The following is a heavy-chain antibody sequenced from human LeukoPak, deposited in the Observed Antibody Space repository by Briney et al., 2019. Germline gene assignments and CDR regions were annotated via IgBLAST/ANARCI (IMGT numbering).Heavy chain of an antibody. CDR2: MNPNSGNT. CDR1: GYTFTSYD. Sequence: ASVKVSCKASGYTFTSYDINWVRQATGQGLEWMGWMNPNSGNTGYAQKFQGRVTMTRNTSISTAYMELSSLRSEDTAVYYCAREFPDGCSSTSCPFDPWGQGTLVTVSS. CDR3: AREFPDGCSSTSCPFDP. V-gene: IGHV1-8*01. D-gene: IGHD2-2*01. J-gene: IGHJ5*02.